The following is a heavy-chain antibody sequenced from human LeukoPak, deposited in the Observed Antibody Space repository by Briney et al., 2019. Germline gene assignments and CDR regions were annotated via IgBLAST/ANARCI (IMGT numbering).Heavy chain of an antibody. CDR3: TTRLTGRWWAYSPH. Sequence: PGGSLRLSCAASGFTFSNAWMSWVRQAPGKGLEWVGRIKSKTDGGTTDYAAPVKGRFTISRDDSKNTLYLQMNSLKTEDTAVYYCTTRLTGRWWAYSPHWGQGTLVTVSS. CDR2: IKSKTDGGTT. D-gene: IGHD2-15*01. CDR1: GFTFSNAW. V-gene: IGHV3-15*01. J-gene: IGHJ4*02.